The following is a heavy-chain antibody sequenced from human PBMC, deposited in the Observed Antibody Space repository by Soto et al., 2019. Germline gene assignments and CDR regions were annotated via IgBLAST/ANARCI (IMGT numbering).Heavy chain of an antibody. CDR1: GFTFSRYA. Sequence: LRLSGAASGFTFSRYAMSWVRQAPGKGLEWVSTVTGGGHTTYNADSVNGRFTISRDNSKNTLYLQMNNLRAEDTAIYYCASSSGDLDVYGMDIWGPGTPVTVSS. V-gene: IGHV3-23*01. CDR3: ASSSGDLDVYGMDI. D-gene: IGHD6-25*01. J-gene: IGHJ6*02. CDR2: VTGGGHTT.